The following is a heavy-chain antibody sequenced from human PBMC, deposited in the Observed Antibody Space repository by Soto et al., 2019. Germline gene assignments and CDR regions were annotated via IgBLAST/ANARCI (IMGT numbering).Heavy chain of an antibody. CDR3: ARMSEYSIYDY. CDR2: IIPILGIA. Sequence: SVKVSCKASGGTFISYTISWVRQAPGQGLEWMGRIIPILGIANYAQKFQGRVTITADKSTSTAYMELSSLRSEDTAVYYCARMSEYSIYDYWGQGTLVTVSS. D-gene: IGHD4-4*01. J-gene: IGHJ4*02. V-gene: IGHV1-69*02. CDR1: GGTFISYT.